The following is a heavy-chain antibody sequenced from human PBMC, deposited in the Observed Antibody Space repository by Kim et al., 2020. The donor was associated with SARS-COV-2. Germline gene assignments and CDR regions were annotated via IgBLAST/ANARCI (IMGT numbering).Heavy chain of an antibody. V-gene: IGHV3-66*02. CDR3: ARDELLWFGEQRG. D-gene: IGHD3-10*01. CDR1: GFTVSSNY. CDR2: IYSGGST. J-gene: IGHJ4*02. Sequence: GGSLRLSCAASGFTVSSNYMSWVRQAPGKGLEWVSVIYSGGSTYYADSVKGRFTISRDNSKNTLYLQMNSLRAEDTAVYYCARDELLWFGEQRGGGQGTLVTVSS.